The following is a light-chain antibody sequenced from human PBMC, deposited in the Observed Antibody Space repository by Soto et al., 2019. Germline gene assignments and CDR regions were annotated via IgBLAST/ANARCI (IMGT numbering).Light chain of an antibody. CDR3: SSYAGSSNV. J-gene: IGLJ1*01. Sequence: QSVLTQPPSASGSPGQSVAISCTGTSSDVGGYNYASWYQQHPGKPPKLMIYEVNKRPSGVPDRFSGSKSGNTASLTVSGLQAEDEADYYCSSYAGSSNVFGTGTKVTVL. CDR1: SSDVGGYNY. CDR2: EVN. V-gene: IGLV2-8*01.